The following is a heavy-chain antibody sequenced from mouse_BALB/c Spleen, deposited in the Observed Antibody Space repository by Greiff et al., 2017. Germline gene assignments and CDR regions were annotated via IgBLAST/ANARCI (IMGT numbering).Heavy chain of an antibody. CDR2: IWAGGST. J-gene: IGHJ4*01. Sequence: VKLMESGPGLVAPSQSLSITCTVSGFSLTSYGVHWVRQPPGKGLEWLGVIWAGGSTNYNSALMSRLSISKDNSKSQVFLKMNSLQTDDTAMYYCTRDEYDGGAMDYWGQGTSVTVSS. V-gene: IGHV2-9*02. D-gene: IGHD2-4*01. CDR3: TRDEYDGGAMDY. CDR1: GFSLTSYG.